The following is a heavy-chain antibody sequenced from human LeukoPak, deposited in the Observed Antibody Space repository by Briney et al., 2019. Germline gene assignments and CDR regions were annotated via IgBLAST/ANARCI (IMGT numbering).Heavy chain of an antibody. CDR1: GFTFSSYG. D-gene: IGHD4-17*01. CDR2: ISYDGSNK. J-gene: IGHJ3*02. CDR3: ARPQVNDYGDCGI. V-gene: IGHV3-30*03. Sequence: GRSLRLSCAASGFTFSSYGMHWVRQAPGKGLEWVAVISYDGSNKYYADSVKGRFTISRDNAKNALLLQMNSLRAEDTAVYYCARPQVNDYGDCGIWGQGTMVAVSS.